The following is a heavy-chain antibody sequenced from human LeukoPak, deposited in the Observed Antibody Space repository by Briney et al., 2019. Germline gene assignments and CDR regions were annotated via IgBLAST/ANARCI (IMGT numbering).Heavy chain of an antibody. CDR2: ISYDGSNK. D-gene: IGHD6-13*01. CDR3: ARGTTQIAAAGTSEYYFDY. Sequence: GGSLRLSCAASGFTFSSYAMHWVRQAPGKGLEWVAVISYDGSNKYYADSVKGRFTISRDNSKNTLYLQMNSLRAEDTAVYCCARGTTQIAAAGTSEYYFDYWGQGTLVTVSS. CDR1: GFTFSSYA. J-gene: IGHJ4*02. V-gene: IGHV3-30*04.